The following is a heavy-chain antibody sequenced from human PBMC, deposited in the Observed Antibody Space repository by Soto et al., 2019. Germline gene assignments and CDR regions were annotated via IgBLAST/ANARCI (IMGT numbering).Heavy chain of an antibody. J-gene: IGHJ3*02. CDR3: ARDLTIFGVAPDAFDI. CDR2: IWYDGSNK. V-gene: IGHV3-33*01. CDR1: GFTFSSYG. Sequence: PGGSRRLSCAASGFTFSSYGMHWVRQAPGKGLEWVAVIWYDGSNKYYADSVKGRFTISRDNSKNTLYLQMNSLRAEDTAVYYCARDLTIFGVAPDAFDIWGQGAMVTVS. D-gene: IGHD3-3*01.